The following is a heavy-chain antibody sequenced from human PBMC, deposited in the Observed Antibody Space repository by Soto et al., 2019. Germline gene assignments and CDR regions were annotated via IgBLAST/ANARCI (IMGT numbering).Heavy chain of an antibody. CDR1: GDPDMGDY. CDR3: ARAPYMTAWAYDS. J-gene: IGHJ5*01. D-gene: IGHD2-21*02. V-gene: IGHV4-4*07. CDR2: ISRTGYK. Sequence: QVRLQESGPRLVKPSGTLSLNCTVSGDPDMGDYWSWMRQTAEKGLEWIGRISRTGYKNVNPSFQSRVTISVDTSRDQLSLDLTSVTVADTAVYFCARAPYMTAWAYDSWGQGALVTVS.